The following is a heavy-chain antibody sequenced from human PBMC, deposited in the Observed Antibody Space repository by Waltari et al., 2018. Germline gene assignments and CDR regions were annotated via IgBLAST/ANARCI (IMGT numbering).Heavy chain of an antibody. V-gene: IGHV3-30*02. CDR1: GFTFRSHG. CDR2: IRYDGSNK. J-gene: IGHJ3*02. D-gene: IGHD3-10*01. Sequence: QVQLVESGGGVVQPGGSLRLSCAASGFTFRSHGMHWVRQAPGKGLEWVAFIRYDGSNKYYADSVKGRFTISRDNSKNTLYLQMNSLRAEDTAVYYCAKGPIGSAYAFDIWGQGTMVTVSS. CDR3: AKGPIGSAYAFDI.